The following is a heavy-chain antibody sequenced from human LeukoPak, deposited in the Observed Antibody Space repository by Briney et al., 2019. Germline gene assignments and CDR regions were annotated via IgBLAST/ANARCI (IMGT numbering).Heavy chain of an antibody. V-gene: IGHV3-23*01. CDR2: ISGSGDNT. D-gene: IGHD3-10*01. Sequence: GGSLRLSCAASGFTFSSYAMNWVRQAPGKGLEWVSIISGSGDNTYYTDSVKGRFTISRDNSKNTLFPQMNSLRAEDTAVYYCAKVKGSTMVRGVDAFDIWGQGTMVTVSS. CDR3: AKVKGSTMVRGVDAFDI. J-gene: IGHJ3*02. CDR1: GFTFSSYA.